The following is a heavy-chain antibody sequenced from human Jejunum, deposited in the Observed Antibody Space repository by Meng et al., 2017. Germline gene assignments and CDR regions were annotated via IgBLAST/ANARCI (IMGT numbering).Heavy chain of an antibody. CDR1: GFTFSSHW. J-gene: IGHJ6*02. D-gene: IGHD2-2*01. CDR3: ARGYCSRTSCQYYYGLDV. Sequence: GESLKISCEASGFTFSSHWMHWVRQAPGKGLVWVSRIDRDGNYITYADSVKGRFTISRDNAKNTLFLQLNSLRAEDTAVYYCARGYCSRTSCQYYYGLDVWGHGTTVTVSS. CDR2: IDRDGNYI. V-gene: IGHV3-74*01.